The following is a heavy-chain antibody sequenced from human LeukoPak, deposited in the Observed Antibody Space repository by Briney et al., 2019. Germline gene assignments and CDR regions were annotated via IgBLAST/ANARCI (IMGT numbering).Heavy chain of an antibody. CDR2: ISHNGLST. Sequence: GGSLRLSCAASGFTFSRYVMRWVRQAPGKGLEYVSAISHNGLSTYYVDSVKGRFTISRDNSKNMLYHHMGSLRVEDLAVYYCASRTDCTSTNCPSAFDLWGQGTMVIVSS. D-gene: IGHD2-2*01. J-gene: IGHJ3*01. CDR3: ASRTDCTSTNCPSAFDL. CDR1: GFTFSRYV. V-gene: IGHV3-64*02.